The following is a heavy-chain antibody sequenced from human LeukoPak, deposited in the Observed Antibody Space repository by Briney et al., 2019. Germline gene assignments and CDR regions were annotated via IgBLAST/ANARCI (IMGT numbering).Heavy chain of an antibody. V-gene: IGHV3-7*01. D-gene: IGHD2-21*02. CDR2: INQDGSEK. Sequence: PGGSLRLSCAASGFIFNTYWMSWVRQAPGKGLEWVAKINQDGSEKYYVESVKGRFTISRDNAKNSLYLQMNSLRAEDTAAYYCARTKFVVGTHFFCSFDYWGQGALVTVSS. CDR1: GFIFNTYW. CDR3: ARTKFVVGTHFFCSFDY. J-gene: IGHJ4*02.